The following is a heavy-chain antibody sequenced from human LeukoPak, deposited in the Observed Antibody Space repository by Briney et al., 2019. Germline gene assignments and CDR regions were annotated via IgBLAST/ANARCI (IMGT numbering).Heavy chain of an antibody. CDR2: IIPIFGTA. V-gene: IGHV1-69*01. J-gene: IGHJ3*02. CDR3: ARAGIAAAGREGDAFDI. D-gene: IGHD6-13*01. Sequence: ASVKVSCKASGGTFSSYAISWVRQAPGQGLEWMGGIIPIFGTANYAQKFQGRVTITADESTSTAYMELSSLRSEDTAVYYCARAGIAAAGREGDAFDIWGQGTMVTVSS. CDR1: GGTFSSYA.